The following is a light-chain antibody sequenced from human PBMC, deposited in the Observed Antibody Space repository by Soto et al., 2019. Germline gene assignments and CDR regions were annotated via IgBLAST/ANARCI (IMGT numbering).Light chain of an antibody. J-gene: IGLJ1*01. CDR3: CSYAGSSTHYV. CDR2: EVT. Sequence: QCALTQPASVSGSPGQSITISCTGTSSDVGSYNLVSWYQQHPGKAPKLMIFEVTKRPSGVSSRFSGSKSDNTASLTISGLQTEDEADYYCCSYAGSSTHYVFGTGTKLTVL. CDR1: SSDVGSYNL. V-gene: IGLV2-23*02.